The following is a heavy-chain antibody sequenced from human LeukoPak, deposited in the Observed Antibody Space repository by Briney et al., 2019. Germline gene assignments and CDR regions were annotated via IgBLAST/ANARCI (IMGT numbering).Heavy chain of an antibody. D-gene: IGHD2-2*01. CDR1: GFTFEDFV. V-gene: IGHV3-20*04. J-gene: IGHJ4*02. CDR2: ISWYGANT. Sequence: PGGSLRLSCGASGFTFEDFVLSWVRQVPGRGLEWVGRISWYGANTGYADSVKGRFTISRDNAENSLFLQMHSLTADDTALYYCARDHCSSTTCYFEDRGQGTLVTVSS. CDR3: ARDHCSSTTCYFED.